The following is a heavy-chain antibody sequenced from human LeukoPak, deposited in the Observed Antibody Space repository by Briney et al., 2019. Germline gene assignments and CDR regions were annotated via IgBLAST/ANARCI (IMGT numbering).Heavy chain of an antibody. J-gene: IGHJ4*02. CDR1: GFTFSSYW. Sequence: GGSLRLSCAASGFTFSSYWMHWVRQAPGKGLVWVSRIKSDGSSTSYADSVKGRFTIYRDNAKNTLYLQMNSLGADDTAVYYCGRGGSYDYVWGSYPSDYWGQGTLVTVSS. D-gene: IGHD3-16*01. V-gene: IGHV3-74*01. CDR3: GRGGSYDYVWGSYPSDY. CDR2: IKSDGSST.